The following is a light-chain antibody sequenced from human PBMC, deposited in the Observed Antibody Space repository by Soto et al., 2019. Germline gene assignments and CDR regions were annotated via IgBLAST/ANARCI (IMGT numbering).Light chain of an antibody. V-gene: IGKV1-39*01. J-gene: IGKJ2*01. CDR1: QSIATS. CDR3: HQSYTTPVYS. CDR2: GAS. Sequence: DVRMTQSPSSLSASVGDTVTITCRASQSIATSLNWFQQKPGKAPALVIFGASALHNGVPSRFSASGSRTEFSLSITNLQHEDFATYFCHQSYTTPVYSFGQGTKLEIK.